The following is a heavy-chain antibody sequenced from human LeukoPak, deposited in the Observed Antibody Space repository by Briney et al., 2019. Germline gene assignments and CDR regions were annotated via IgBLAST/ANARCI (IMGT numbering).Heavy chain of an antibody. CDR3: TRIDPLGFFAK. Sequence: SETLALICTVSGASTSRYYWSWVRQPLGQGLEWIGNIFYSGKSKYNPSLTSRITMSVDTSKTQFSLELTSVTAADTAVYYCTRIDPLGFFAKWGAGTRVTVSS. CDR1: GASTSRYY. J-gene: IGHJ4*02. D-gene: IGHD6-25*01. V-gene: IGHV4-59*08. CDR2: IFYSGKS.